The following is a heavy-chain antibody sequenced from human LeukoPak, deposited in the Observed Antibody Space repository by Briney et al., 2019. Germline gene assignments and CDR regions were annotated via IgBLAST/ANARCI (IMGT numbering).Heavy chain of an antibody. CDR1: GVSISSYY. D-gene: IGHD6-25*01. CDR3: ARVQRGYFDY. J-gene: IGHJ4*02. Sequence: PSENLSLTCTVSGVSISSYYWSWIRQPAGKGLEWIGRIYTSGSNNYNPSLKSRVTMSVDTSKNQFSLKLSAVTAADTAVYYCARVQRGYFDYWGQGTLVTVSS. V-gene: IGHV4-4*07. CDR2: IYTSGSN.